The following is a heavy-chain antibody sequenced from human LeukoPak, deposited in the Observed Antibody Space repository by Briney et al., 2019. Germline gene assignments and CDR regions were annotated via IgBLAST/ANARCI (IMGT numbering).Heavy chain of an antibody. CDR2: IYSIGST. J-gene: IGHJ5*02. Sequence: SETLSLTCTVSGGSISSYYWSWIRHPPGRGLELMGYIYSIGSTNYTPSLKRRVTISVDTSKNQFSLKLSSVTAADTAVYYCARVGRGNWFDPWGQGTLVTVSS. V-gene: IGHV4-59*01. CDR1: GGSISSYY. CDR3: ARVGRGNWFDP.